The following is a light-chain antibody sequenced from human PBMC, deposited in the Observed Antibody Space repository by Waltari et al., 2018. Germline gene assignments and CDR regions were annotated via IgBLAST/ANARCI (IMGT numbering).Light chain of an antibody. J-gene: IGLJ2*01. CDR3: SSYTSSSFVV. CDR2: EVS. V-gene: IGLV2-18*02. Sequence: QSALTQPPSVSGSPGQSVTISCTGTSSDVGSYNRVSWYQRPPGTAPKLMIYEVSNRPSGVPDRCSGSTSGNAASLTISGLQAEDEADYYCSSYTSSSFVVFGGGTKLTVL. CDR1: SSDVGSYNR.